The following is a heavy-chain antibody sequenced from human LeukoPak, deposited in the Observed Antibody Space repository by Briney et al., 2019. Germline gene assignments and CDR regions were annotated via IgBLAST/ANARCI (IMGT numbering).Heavy chain of an antibody. Sequence: PGGSLRLSCAASGFTFKSFEMNWVRQAPGKGLEWLSYISSSGNTMYYADSVKGRFTISRDNAKNSVYLQMNSLRAEDTAVYYCARETAEGYSDWCWGQGTLVTVSS. D-gene: IGHD3-9*01. CDR2: ISSSGNTM. J-gene: IGHJ4*02. CDR3: ARETAEGYSDWC. CDR1: GFTFKSFE. V-gene: IGHV3-48*03.